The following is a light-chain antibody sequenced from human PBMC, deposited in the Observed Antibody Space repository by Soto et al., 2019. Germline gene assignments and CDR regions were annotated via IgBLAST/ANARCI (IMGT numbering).Light chain of an antibody. J-gene: IGKJ3*01. V-gene: IGKV3-20*01. CDR2: GTS. Sequence: EIVLTQSPGTLSLSPGESATLSCRASQSISSSFFAWYQHKPGQAPRLLIYGTSNRATGIPDRRSGSGSGTDFTLTISRLEPEDLAVYYCQLYGSSPFTFGPGTKGDIK. CDR3: QLYGSSPFT. CDR1: QSISSSF.